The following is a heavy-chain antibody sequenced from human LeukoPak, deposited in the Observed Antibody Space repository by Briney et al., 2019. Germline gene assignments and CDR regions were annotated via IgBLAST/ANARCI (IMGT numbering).Heavy chain of an antibody. CDR3: AKGTYYHTSGTSSTETFGEN. V-gene: IGHV3-23*01. CDR2: ISGGGSRT. Sequence: GGSLRLSCAASGFTFSSYAMSWVRQAPGKGLEWVSVISGGGSRTYYAASVKSRFTISRDNSENTLYLQMNSLRAEDTAVYYCAKGTYYHTSGTSSTETFGENWGQGTLVTVSS. J-gene: IGHJ4*02. CDR1: GFTFSSYA. D-gene: IGHD3-10*01.